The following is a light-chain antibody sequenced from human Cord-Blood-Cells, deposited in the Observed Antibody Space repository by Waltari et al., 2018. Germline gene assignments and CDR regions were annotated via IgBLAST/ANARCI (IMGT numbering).Light chain of an antibody. V-gene: IGKV1-39*01. CDR1: QNISSY. CDR2: AAS. CDR3: QQSYSTPDT. Sequence: DIQMTQSPSSLSASVGDTVTITCRASQNISSYLNWYQQKPGKAPKLLIYAASRLQSGVPSRFSGSESGTDFTLTISSLQPEDVATSDCQQSYSTPDTFGQGTKLEIK. J-gene: IGKJ2*01.